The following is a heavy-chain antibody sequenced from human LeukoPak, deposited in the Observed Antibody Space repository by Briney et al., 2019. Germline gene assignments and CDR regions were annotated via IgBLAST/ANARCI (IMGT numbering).Heavy chain of an antibody. V-gene: IGHV1-69*13. CDR3: ARGAYSSYHEDDAFDI. CDR2: IIPIFGTA. D-gene: IGHD6-6*01. Sequence: ASVKVSCKASGGTFSSYAISWVRQAPGQGLEWMGRIIPIFGTANYAQKFQGRVTITADESTSTAYMELSSLRSEDTAVYYCARGAYSSYHEDDAFDIWGQGTMVTVSS. J-gene: IGHJ3*02. CDR1: GGTFSSYA.